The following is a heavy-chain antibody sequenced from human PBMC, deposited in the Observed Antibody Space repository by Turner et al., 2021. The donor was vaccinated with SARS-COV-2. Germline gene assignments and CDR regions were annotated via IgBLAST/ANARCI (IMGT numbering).Heavy chain of an antibody. J-gene: IGHJ4*02. V-gene: IGHV3-74*01. CDR3: ARSSAGAIDY. D-gene: IGHD1-26*01. CDR2: INGDGTST. Sequence: EVQLVESGGGLVQPGGSLRLPCAASGFTFSSYAMHWVRQAPGKGLVWVARINGDGTSTSYADSEKGRFTISRDKAKNTLYVQMSRLRAEDTAVYYCARSSAGAIDYWGQGTLVTVTS. CDR1: GFTFSSYA.